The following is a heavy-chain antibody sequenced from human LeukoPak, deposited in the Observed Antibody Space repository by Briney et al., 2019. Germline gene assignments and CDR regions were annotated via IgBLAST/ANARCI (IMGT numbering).Heavy chain of an antibody. Sequence: SQTLSLTCTVSGDPISSGRYYWSWIRQPAGKGLEWIGRIYASGSSDYNPSLKSRVTISVDMSKNQFSLRLSSVTAADTAVYYCARDGGGQYSSGSLYYYYYMDVWGKGTTVTVSS. J-gene: IGHJ6*03. CDR1: GDPISSGRYY. D-gene: IGHD1-26*01. V-gene: IGHV4-61*02. CDR2: IYASGSS. CDR3: ARDGGGQYSSGSLYYYYYMDV.